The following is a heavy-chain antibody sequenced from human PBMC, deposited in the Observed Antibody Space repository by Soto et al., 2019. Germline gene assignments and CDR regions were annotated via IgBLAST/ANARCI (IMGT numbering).Heavy chain of an antibody. V-gene: IGHV3-30*18. CDR1: GFTFSSYG. Sequence: GGSLRLSCAASGFTFSSYGMHWVRQAPGKGLEWVAVISYDGSNKYYADSVKGRFTISRDNSKNTLYLQMNSLRAEDTAVYYCAKDTGDSTPPYTLFDYWGQGALVTVSS. CDR3: AKDTGDSTPPYTLFDY. CDR2: ISYDGSNK. D-gene: IGHD3-22*01. J-gene: IGHJ4*02.